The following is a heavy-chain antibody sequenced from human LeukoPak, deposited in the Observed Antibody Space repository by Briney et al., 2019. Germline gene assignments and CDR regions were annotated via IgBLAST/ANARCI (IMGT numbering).Heavy chain of an antibody. CDR2: IYYSGST. CDR3: AREVADYGGYYYYHYMDV. CDR1: GDSISSYY. J-gene: IGHJ6*03. Sequence: SETLSLTCTVSGDSISSYYWSWIRQPPGKGLEWIGDIYYSGSTNYNPSLKSRVTISVDTSKNQFSLKLSSVTAADTAMYYCAREVADYGGYYYYHYMDVWGKGTTVTISS. V-gene: IGHV4-59*12. D-gene: IGHD4-23*01.